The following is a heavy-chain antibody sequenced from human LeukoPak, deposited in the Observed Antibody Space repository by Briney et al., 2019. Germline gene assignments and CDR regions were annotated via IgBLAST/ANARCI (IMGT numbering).Heavy chain of an antibody. Sequence: SSETLSLTCAVYGGSFSGYYWSWIRRPPGKGLEWIGEINHSGSTNYNPSLKSRVTISVDTSKNQFSLKLSSVTAADTAVYYCARGPYYDFWSAYPSHYFDYWGQGTLVTVSS. CDR2: INHSGST. V-gene: IGHV4-34*01. CDR3: ARGPYYDFWSAYPSHYFDY. CDR1: GGSFSGYY. D-gene: IGHD3-3*01. J-gene: IGHJ4*02.